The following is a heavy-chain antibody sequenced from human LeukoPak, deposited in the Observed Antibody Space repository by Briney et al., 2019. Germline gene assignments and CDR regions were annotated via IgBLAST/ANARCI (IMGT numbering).Heavy chain of an antibody. Sequence: GGSLRLSCAASGFTFSSYAMHWVRQAPGKGLEWVAVISYDGSNKYYADSVKGRFTISRDNSKNTLYLQMNSLRAEDTAAYYCARDLPGGRWLQHSDYWGQGTLVTVSS. D-gene: IGHD5-24*01. CDR1: GFTFSSYA. J-gene: IGHJ4*02. V-gene: IGHV3-30*04. CDR2: ISYDGSNK. CDR3: ARDLPGGRWLQHSDY.